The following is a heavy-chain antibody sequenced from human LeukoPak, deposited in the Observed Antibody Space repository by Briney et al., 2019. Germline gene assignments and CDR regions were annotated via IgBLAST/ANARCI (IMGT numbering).Heavy chain of an antibody. J-gene: IGHJ4*02. CDR3: ARFFRGPRCFDY. CDR1: GFTFSSYE. D-gene: IGHD2-15*01. Sequence: PGGSLRLSCAASGFTFSSYEMNWVRQAPGKGLEWVSYISSSGSTIYYADSVKGRFTISRDNAKNSLYLQMNSLRAEDTAVYYCARFFRGPRCFDYWGQGTPVTVSS. CDR2: ISSSGSTI. V-gene: IGHV3-48*03.